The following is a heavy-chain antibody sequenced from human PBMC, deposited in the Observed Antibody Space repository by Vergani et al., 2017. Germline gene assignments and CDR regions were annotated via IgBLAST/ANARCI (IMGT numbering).Heavy chain of an antibody. D-gene: IGHD2-2*01. V-gene: IGHV1-69*01. Sequence: QVQLVQSGAEVKKPGSSVKVSCKASGGTFSSYAISWVRQAPGQGLEWMGGIIPIFGTANYAQKFQGRVTITADESTGTAYMELSSLRSEDTAVYYCASKYCSSTSCYQDYYMDVWGKGTTVTVSS. CDR2: IIPIFGTA. CDR3: ASKYCSSTSCYQDYYMDV. CDR1: GGTFSSYA. J-gene: IGHJ6*03.